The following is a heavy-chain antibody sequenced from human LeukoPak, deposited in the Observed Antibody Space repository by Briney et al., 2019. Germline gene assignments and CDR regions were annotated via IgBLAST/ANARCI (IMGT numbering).Heavy chain of an antibody. CDR2: ISGSGGST. D-gene: IGHD3-22*01. CDR1: GFTFSSYA. V-gene: IGHV3-23*01. CDR3: AKAIKSITMIVRVYYFDY. J-gene: IGHJ4*02. Sequence: GGSLRLSCAASGFTFSSYAMSWVRQAPGKGLEWVSAISGSGGSTYYADSVKGRFTISRDNSKNTLYLQMNSLRAEDTAVYYCAKAIKSITMIVRVYYFDYWGQGTLVTVSS.